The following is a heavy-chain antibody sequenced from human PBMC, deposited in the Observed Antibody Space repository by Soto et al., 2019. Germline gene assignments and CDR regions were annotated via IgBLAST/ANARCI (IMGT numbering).Heavy chain of an antibody. CDR3: AKWFAYSSGLDGFDI. D-gene: IGHD6-19*01. Sequence: PGGSLRLSCAASGFIFSSYAMTWVRQAPGKGLEWVSGISGSGGTTYYVDSVKGRFTISRDNSKNKLYLQMNSLRAEDSAIYYCAKWFAYSSGLDGFDIGGQGSMVNFS. CDR2: ISGSGGTT. J-gene: IGHJ3*02. V-gene: IGHV3-23*01. CDR1: GFIFSSYA.